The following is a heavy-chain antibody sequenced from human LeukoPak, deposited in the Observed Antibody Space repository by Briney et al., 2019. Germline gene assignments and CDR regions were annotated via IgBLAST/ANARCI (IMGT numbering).Heavy chain of an antibody. CDR2: IYHTGST. CDR3: ATLSYSSGWYEGDY. Sequence: SETLSLTCTVSSGSISSYYWSWIRQPPGKRQEWIGYIYHTGSTNYNLSLKSRVTISVDTSKNQFSLKLSSVTAADTAVYYCATLSYSSGWYEGDYWGQGTLVTVSS. J-gene: IGHJ4*02. V-gene: IGHV4-59*01. D-gene: IGHD6-19*01. CDR1: SGSISSYY.